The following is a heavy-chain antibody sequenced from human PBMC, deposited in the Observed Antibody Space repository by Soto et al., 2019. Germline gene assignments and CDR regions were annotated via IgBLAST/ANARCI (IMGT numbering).Heavy chain of an antibody. J-gene: IGHJ4*02. Sequence: EVQLVESGGVLVKPGGSLRLSCAASGFSFSRHSMDWVRQAPGKGLEWVSSIGDDPAYVYYADSVRGRFTISRDNAESSLFLQMNSLRAEDTAVYYCARNQRLLRPGYSDYWGQGTLVTVSS. CDR3: ARNQRLLRPGYSDY. CDR2: IGDDPAYV. V-gene: IGHV3-21*02. D-gene: IGHD5-12*01. CDR1: GFSFSRHS.